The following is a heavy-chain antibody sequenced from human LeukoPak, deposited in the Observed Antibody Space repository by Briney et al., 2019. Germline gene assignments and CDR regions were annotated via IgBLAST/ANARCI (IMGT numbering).Heavy chain of an antibody. V-gene: IGHV1-2*02. J-gene: IGHJ6*02. CDR1: GYTFTSYY. CDR2: INPNSGGT. Sequence: ASVKVSCKASGYTFTSYYMHWVRQAPGQGLEWTGWINPNSGGTNYAQKFQGRVTMTRDTSISTAYMELSRLRSDDTAVYYCARGKGIGYYYGMDVWGQGTTVTVSS. D-gene: IGHD2-21*01. CDR3: ARGKGIGYYYGMDV.